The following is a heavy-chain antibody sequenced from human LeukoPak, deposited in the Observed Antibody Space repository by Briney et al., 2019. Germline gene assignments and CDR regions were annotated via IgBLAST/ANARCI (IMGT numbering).Heavy chain of an antibody. V-gene: IGHV3-23*01. Sequence: QTGGSLRLSCAASGFTFSSYAMSWVRQAPGKGLEWVSAISGSGGSTYFADSVKGRFTISRDNAKNTLYLQMNSLRADDTAVYYCVRDSLLDWLPPFDSWGQGTPVTVSS. CDR2: ISGSGGST. D-gene: IGHD3-9*01. CDR1: GFTFSSYA. CDR3: VRDSLLDWLPPFDS. J-gene: IGHJ4*02.